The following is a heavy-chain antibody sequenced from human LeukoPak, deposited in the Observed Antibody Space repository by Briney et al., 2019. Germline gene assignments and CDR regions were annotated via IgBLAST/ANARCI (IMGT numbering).Heavy chain of an antibody. J-gene: IGHJ4*02. CDR3: ARIGYYYDYVWGSYRYDGVQY. V-gene: IGHV4-39*01. Sequence: SETLSLTCTVSGGSISSSSYYWGWIRQPPGKGLEWIGSIYYSGSTYYNPSLKSRVTISVDTSKNQSSLKLSSVTAADTAVYYCARIGYYYDYVWGSYRYDGVQYWGQGTLVTVSS. CDR1: GGSISSSSYY. CDR2: IYYSGST. D-gene: IGHD3-16*02.